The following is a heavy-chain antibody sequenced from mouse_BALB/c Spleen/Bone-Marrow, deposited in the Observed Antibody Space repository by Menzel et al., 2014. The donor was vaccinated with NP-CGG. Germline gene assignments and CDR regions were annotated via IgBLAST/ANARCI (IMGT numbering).Heavy chain of an antibody. CDR2: IDLANGNT. Sequence: DVKLQESGAELVKPGASVKLSCTASGFNIKDTHMHWVKQGPEQGLEWIGRIDLANGNTKYDPNFQGKATITADTSSNTAYLQLSSLTSEDTAVYYCSRDYGGTAWFACWGHGTLVTVFA. D-gene: IGHD1-1*01. J-gene: IGHJ3*01. V-gene: IGHV14-3*02. CDR1: GFNIKDTH. CDR3: SRDYGGTAWFAC.